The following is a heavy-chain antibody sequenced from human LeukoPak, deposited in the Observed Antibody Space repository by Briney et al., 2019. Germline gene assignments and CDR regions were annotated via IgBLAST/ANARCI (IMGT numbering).Heavy chain of an antibody. Sequence: SETLSLTCTVSGGSISSSSYFWGWIRQPPGKGLEWIGSIYYSGSTYYNPSLKSRVTISVDTSKNQFSLKLRSVTAADTTVYYCARQISINLIDYWGQGTLVTVSS. J-gene: IGHJ4*02. CDR1: GGSISSSSYF. CDR3: ARQISINLIDY. D-gene: IGHD1-14*01. V-gene: IGHV4-39*01. CDR2: IYYSGST.